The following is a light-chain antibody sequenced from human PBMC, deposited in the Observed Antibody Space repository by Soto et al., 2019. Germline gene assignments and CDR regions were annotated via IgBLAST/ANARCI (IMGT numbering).Light chain of an antibody. CDR2: DAS. CDR1: LTVSNRY. CDR3: QRYVGSFFIT. Sequence: IVLTQSPGTLSLSPGERATLFCRASLTVSNRYLAWYQQKPGQALRLLIYDASNRATGIPDRFSGSGSGTDFTLTISRLDPEDSEMYYCQRYVGSFFITCGQGIRLEI. V-gene: IGKV3-20*01. J-gene: IGKJ5*01.